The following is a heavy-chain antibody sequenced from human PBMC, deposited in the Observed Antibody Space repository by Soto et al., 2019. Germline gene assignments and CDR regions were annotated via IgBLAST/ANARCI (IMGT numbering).Heavy chain of an antibody. V-gene: IGHV4-4*01. CDR3: ARAVVVVVPAAILNYYYYYGMDV. J-gene: IGHJ6*02. D-gene: IGHD2-2*02. CDR2: IYHSGST. CDR1: GGSISSSNW. Sequence: PSETLSLTCAVSGGSISSSNWWSWVRQPPGKGLEWIGEIYHSGSTKYNPSLKSRVTISVDKSKNQFSLKLSSVTAADTAVYCCARAVVVVVPAAILNYYYYYGMDVWGQGTTVTVSS.